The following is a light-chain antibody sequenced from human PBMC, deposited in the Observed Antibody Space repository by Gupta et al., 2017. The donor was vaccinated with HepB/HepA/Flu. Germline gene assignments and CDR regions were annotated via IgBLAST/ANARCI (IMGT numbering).Light chain of an antibody. V-gene: IGKV3-11*01. Sequence: EIVLTQPPVTLSLSPGERATLPCRASLSVSNVLAWYHHKPGQAPRLLIYEASIWATGVPARFSGSGSGTEFTLTINSLEPEDFAVYYCQQRSAWLFTFGHGTKVDIK. CDR2: EAS. CDR3: QQRSAWLFT. J-gene: IGKJ3*01. CDR1: LSVSNV.